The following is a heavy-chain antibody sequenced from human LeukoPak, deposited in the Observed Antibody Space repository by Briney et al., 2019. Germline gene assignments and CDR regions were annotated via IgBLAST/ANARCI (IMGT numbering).Heavy chain of an antibody. J-gene: IGHJ5*02. Sequence: ASVKVSCKASGYTFTGYYMHWVRRAPGQGLEWMGWINPNSGGTNYAQKFQGRVTMTRDTSISTAYMELSRLRSDDTAVYYCASPVLTGNPRSSPVGFDPWGQGTLVTVSS. CDR2: INPNSGGT. CDR1: GYTFTGYY. CDR3: ASPVLTGNPRSSPVGFDP. V-gene: IGHV1-2*02. D-gene: IGHD1-20*01.